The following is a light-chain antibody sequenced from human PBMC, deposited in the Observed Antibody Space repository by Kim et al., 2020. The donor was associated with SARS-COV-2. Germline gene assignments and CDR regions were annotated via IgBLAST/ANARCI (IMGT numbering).Light chain of an antibody. CDR2: RNN. CDR3: SAWDSSLSAWV. V-gene: IGLV10-54*01. Sequence: LTQPPSVSKGLRQTATLTCTGSSSNVGNQGAAWLQQHQGHPPKLLSYRNNNRPSGISERLSASRSGNTASLTITGLQPEDEADYYCSAWDSSLSAWVFGGGTKLTVL. CDR1: SSNVGNQG. J-gene: IGLJ3*02.